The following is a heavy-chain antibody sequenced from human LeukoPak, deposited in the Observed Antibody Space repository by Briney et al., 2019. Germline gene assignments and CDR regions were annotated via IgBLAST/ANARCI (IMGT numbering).Heavy chain of an antibody. D-gene: IGHD1-20*01. V-gene: IGHV1-18*01. CDR3: ARILNNWHDQGTFDY. CDR2: ISAYNGNT. J-gene: IGHJ4*02. CDR1: GDTFTGYS. Sequence: GASLKLSCKASGDTFTGYSIGWGRQGPGQGVEWMGWISAYNGNTNYAQKLQGRATMTTDTSTSTAYMALRSLRSDDTAVYYCARILNNWHDQGTFDYWGQGTLVTVSS.